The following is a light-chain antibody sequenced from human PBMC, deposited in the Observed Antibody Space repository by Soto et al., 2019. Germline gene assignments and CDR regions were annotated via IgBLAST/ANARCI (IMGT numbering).Light chain of an antibody. CDR1: QSINSN. J-gene: IGKJ2*01. Sequence: EILMTQSPATLSLSPGERATLSCRASQSINSNLAWYQQRPGQAPRLLIYGASSRATGIPARFSGSGSGTDFTLTISSLQSEDFAVYYCQQYNNRPPLYTFGQGTKVDIK. CDR2: GAS. V-gene: IGKV3-15*01. CDR3: QQYNNRPPLYT.